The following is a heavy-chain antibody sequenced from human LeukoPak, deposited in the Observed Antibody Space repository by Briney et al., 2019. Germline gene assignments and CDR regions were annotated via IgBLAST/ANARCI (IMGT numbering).Heavy chain of an antibody. Sequence: GGSLRLSCAASGVTFSNYWTSWVRQAPGKGLEWVANIKQDGSEKNSVDSVKRRFTISRDNAKNSLYLQMNSLRADDTAVYYCARGQWLVDWGQGTLVTVSS. CDR1: GVTFSNYW. CDR2: IKQDGSEK. J-gene: IGHJ4*02. D-gene: IGHD6-19*01. V-gene: IGHV3-7*04. CDR3: ARGQWLVD.